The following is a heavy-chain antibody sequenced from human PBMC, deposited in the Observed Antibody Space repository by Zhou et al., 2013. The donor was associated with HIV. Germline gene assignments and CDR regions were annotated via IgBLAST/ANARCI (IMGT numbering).Heavy chain of an antibody. CDR1: GTPLHINA. D-gene: IGHD4-17*01. J-gene: IGHJ4*02. V-gene: IGHV1-69*05. Sequence: QVHLVQSGAEVKKPGSSVRVSCKASGTPLHINAFSWVRQAPGQGLEWLGGILPGFGRTHIARKFQGRLSITTDQSANTVYMELSILRLEDTAVYYCASERQKWARDYHFDYWGQGTLVTVSS. CDR3: ASERQKWARDYHFDY. CDR2: ILPGFGRT.